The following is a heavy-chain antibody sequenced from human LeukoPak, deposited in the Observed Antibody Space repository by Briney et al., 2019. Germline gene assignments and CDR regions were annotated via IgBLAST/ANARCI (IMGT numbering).Heavy chain of an antibody. CDR3: ARDTPVSAGYFDY. CDR1: GFTFSSYW. J-gene: IGHJ4*02. CDR2: INHNGNVN. D-gene: IGHD2-21*02. V-gene: IGHV3-7*03. Sequence: GGSLRLSCAASGFTFSSYWMNWARQAPGKGLEWVASINHNGNVNYYVDSVKGRFTISRDNAKNSLYLQMSNLRAEDTAVYYCARDTPVSAGYFDYWGRGILVTVSS.